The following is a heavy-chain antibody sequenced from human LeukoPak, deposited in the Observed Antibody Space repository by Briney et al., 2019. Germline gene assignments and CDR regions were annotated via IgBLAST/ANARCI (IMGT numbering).Heavy chain of an antibody. CDR2: IWYDRSNK. CDR3: ARDPGVVVITDHFDY. D-gene: IGHD3-22*01. V-gene: IGHV3-33*01. Sequence: PGRSLRLSCAASGFTFSSYGMHWVRQAPGKGLEWVAVIWYDRSNKYYADSVKGRFTISRDNSKNTLYLQMNSLRAEDTAVYYCARDPGVVVITDHFDYWGQGTLVTVSS. CDR1: GFTFSSYG. J-gene: IGHJ4*02.